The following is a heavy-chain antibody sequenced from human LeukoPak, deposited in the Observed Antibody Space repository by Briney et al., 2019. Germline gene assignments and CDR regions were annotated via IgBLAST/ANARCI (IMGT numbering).Heavy chain of an antibody. CDR2: INPDGSAT. CDR3: ARAQYYDSSGYYYEDYFQH. V-gene: IGHV3-7*01. J-gene: IGHJ1*01. CDR1: GFTFSSYA. Sequence: GGSLRLSCAASGFTFSSYAMSWVRQSPEKGLEWAANINPDGSATYYVDSVKGRFIISRDNTKNSLYLQMNSLRDEDTAVYYCARAQYYDSSGYYYEDYFQHWGQGTLVTVSS. D-gene: IGHD3-22*01.